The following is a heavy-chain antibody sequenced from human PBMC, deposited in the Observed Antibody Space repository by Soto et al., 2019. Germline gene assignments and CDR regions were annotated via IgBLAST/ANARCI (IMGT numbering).Heavy chain of an antibody. CDR3: EMDYGDRPEYFKH. Sequence: QVQLVQSGPDLKRPGASMKVSCKASGYTFTSYGISWVRQAPGQGLEWMAWISPLKGRTQYSQKAQGRVTLSTHTSSTTAYMEMTALRVDDTAVYYCEMDYGDRPEYFKHWGQGTLVTVS. CDR2: ISPLKGRT. V-gene: IGHV1-18*04. D-gene: IGHD4-17*01. J-gene: IGHJ1*01. CDR1: GYTFTSYG.